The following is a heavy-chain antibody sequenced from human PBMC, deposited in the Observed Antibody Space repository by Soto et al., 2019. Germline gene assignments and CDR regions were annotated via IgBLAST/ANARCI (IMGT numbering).Heavy chain of an antibody. CDR2: IGAARDP. V-gene: IGHV3-13*05. J-gene: IGHJ6*02. D-gene: IGHD2-15*01. CDR3: ARSYTGRLPRRADYYYALDV. CDR1: GLSFRDYD. Sequence: GGPQRHSCTASGLSFRDYDMRWVRQDPGKGLEWVSTIGAARDPYYTGSVKHRFTISRENARNSMFLQMNSVTVGDTAVYYCARSYTGRLPRRADYYYALDVWGQGIMVTVSS.